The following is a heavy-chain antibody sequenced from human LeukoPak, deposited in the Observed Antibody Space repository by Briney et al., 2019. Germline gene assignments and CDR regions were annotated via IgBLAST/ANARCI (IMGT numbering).Heavy chain of an antibody. Sequence: ASVKVSCKASGYTFTSYGISWVRQAPGQGLEWMGWISAYNGNTNYAQKLQGRVTMTTDTSTSTAYMELRSLRSDDTAVYYCARDLRILWFGEYPVCGYWGQGTLVTVSS. CDR1: GYTFTSYG. J-gene: IGHJ4*02. D-gene: IGHD3-10*01. CDR2: ISAYNGNT. CDR3: ARDLRILWFGEYPVCGY. V-gene: IGHV1-18*04.